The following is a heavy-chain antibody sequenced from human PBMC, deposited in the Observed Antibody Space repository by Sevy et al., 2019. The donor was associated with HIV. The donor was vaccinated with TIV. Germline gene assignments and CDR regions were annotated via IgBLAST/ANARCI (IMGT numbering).Heavy chain of an antibody. Sequence: GGSLRLSCVASGFAFSDYGMHWVRQAPGKGLEWVAVIWYDGNNQHYADSVRGRFTISRDNSKTTLYLQLSSLIAEDTAVYYCARDPRIFGDYLLTYFDYWGQGVLVTVSS. CDR2: IWYDGNNQ. V-gene: IGHV3-33*01. CDR3: ARDPRIFGDYLLTYFDY. J-gene: IGHJ4*02. CDR1: GFAFSDYG. D-gene: IGHD4-17*01.